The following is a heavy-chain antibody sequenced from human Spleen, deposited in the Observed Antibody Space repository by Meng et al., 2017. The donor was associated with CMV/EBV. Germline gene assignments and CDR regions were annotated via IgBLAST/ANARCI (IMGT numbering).Heavy chain of an antibody. V-gene: IGHV1-46*01. D-gene: IGHD6-13*01. CDR1: GYTFTNYY. J-gene: IGHJ5*02. CDR2: INPSGGST. Sequence: ASVKVSCKASGYTFTNYYMHWVRQAPGQGLEWMGIINPSGGSTSYAQKFQGRVTMTRDTSTSTVYMELSSLRSEDTAVYYCARKRIAAADWFDPWGQGTLVTVSS. CDR3: ARKRIAAADWFDP.